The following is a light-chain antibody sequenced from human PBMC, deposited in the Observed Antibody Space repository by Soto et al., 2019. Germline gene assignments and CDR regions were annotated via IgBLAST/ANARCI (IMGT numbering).Light chain of an antibody. J-gene: IGLJ1*01. Sequence: QSVLTQPASVSGSPGQSITISCTGTSSDVGGYNYVSWYQQQPGKAPKFMIYDVTNRPSGVSNRFSGSKSGNTASLTISVLQDEDEADYYCCSYTTSNTRQIVFGTGTKLTVL. CDR1: SSDVGGYNY. V-gene: IGLV2-14*01. CDR3: CSYTTSNTRQIV. CDR2: DVT.